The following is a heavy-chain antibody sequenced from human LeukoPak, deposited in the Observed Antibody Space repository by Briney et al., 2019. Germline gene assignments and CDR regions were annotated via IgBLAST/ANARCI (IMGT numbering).Heavy chain of an antibody. CDR3: ARDICSSTSCLLYYFDY. V-gene: IGHV1-69*04. J-gene: IGHJ4*02. D-gene: IGHD2-2*01. CDR1: GGTFSSYA. CDR2: IIPILGIA. Sequence: ASVKVSCKASGGTFSSYAISWVRQAPGQGLEWMGRIIPILGIANYAQKFQGRVTITADKSTSTAYMELSSLRSDDTAVYYCARDICSSTSCLLYYFDYWGQGTLVTVSS.